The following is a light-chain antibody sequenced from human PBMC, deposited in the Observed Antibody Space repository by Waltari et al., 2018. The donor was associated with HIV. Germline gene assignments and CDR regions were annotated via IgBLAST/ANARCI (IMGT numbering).Light chain of an antibody. CDR3: ASWDDSLNGYV. CDR1: SSYIGRNT. V-gene: IGLV1-44*01. CDR2: TYN. Sequence: QSVLTQPPSASGTPGQRVTISCSGSSSYIGRNTVNWYQHLPGTAPKLLIYTYNQRPSGVPDRFSGSRSGTTASLAISGLQSEDEADYYCASWDDSLNGYVFGTGTKVTVL. J-gene: IGLJ1*01.